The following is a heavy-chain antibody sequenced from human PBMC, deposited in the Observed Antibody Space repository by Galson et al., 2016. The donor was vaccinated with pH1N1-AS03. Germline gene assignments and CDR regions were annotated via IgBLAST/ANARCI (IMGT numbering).Heavy chain of an antibody. D-gene: IGHD2-15*01. CDR2: ISPYNGRT. CDR3: ARAFCSGGSCYDYFYYAVDV. CDR1: GGTFSNYA. V-gene: IGHV1-18*04. Sequence: SVKVSCKASGGTFSNYAISWMRQAPGQGLEWMGWISPYNGRTEYAQKLQGRVTMTTDTSTSTAYMELRSLISDDTAMYYCARAFCSGGSCYDYFYYAVDVWGQGTTVTVSS. J-gene: IGHJ6*02.